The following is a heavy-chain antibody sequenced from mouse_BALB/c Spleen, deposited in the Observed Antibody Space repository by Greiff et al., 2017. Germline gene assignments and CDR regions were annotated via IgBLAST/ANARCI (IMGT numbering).Heavy chain of an antibody. CDR2: IDPANGNT. CDR1: GFNIKDTY. D-gene: IGHD1-2*01. J-gene: IGHJ2*01. V-gene: IGHV14-3*02. Sequence: EVQLPQSGAELVKPGASVKLSCTASGFNIKDTYMHWVKQRPEQGLEWIGRIDPANGNTKYDPKFQGKATITADTSSNTAYLQLSSLTSEDTAVYYCARAHYYGYGDYWGQGTTLTVSS. CDR3: ARAHYYGYGDY.